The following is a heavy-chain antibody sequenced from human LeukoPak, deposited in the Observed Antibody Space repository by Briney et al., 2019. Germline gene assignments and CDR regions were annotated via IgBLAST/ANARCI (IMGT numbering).Heavy chain of an antibody. CDR1: GVSISSYY. J-gene: IGHJ3*01. D-gene: IGHD6-13*01. Sequence: SETLSLTCTVSGVSISSYYWSWVRQPPGKGLEWIGYIYYSGNTNYNPSLKSRVTISLDTSKNQFSLKLSSVTAADTAVYYCARHDGSSWYYAFDVWGQGTMVTVSS. V-gene: IGHV4-59*08. CDR3: ARHDGSSWYYAFDV. CDR2: IYYSGNT.